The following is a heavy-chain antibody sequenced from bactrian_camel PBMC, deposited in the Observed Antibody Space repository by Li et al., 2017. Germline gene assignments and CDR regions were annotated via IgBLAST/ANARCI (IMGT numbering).Heavy chain of an antibody. J-gene: IGHJ4*01. CDR1: GFTFSLYD. CDR3: LRSLQSLATPL. Sequence: VQLVESGGGLVQPGGSLKLSCVASGFTFSLYDMAWVRQAPGKGLEWVSGMSGGGREYYVDSVKGRFTISRDKAKNTLYLTINNLKTEDTAVYYCLRSLQSLATPLWGPGTQVTVS. CDR2: MSGGGRE. V-gene: IGHV3S40*01.